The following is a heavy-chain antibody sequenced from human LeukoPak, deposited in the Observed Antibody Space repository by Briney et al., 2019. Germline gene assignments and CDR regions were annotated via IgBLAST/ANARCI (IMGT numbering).Heavy chain of an antibody. CDR3: ARYWVGYGMDV. CDR1: GFTVSSNY. Sequence: GGSLRLSCAASGFTVSSNYMSWVRRAPGKGLEWVSVIYSGGSTYYADSVKGRFTISRDNSKNTLYLQMNSLRAEDTAVYYCARYWVGYGMDVWGQGTTVTVSS. J-gene: IGHJ6*02. V-gene: IGHV3-53*01. CDR2: IYSGGST. D-gene: IGHD2-8*02.